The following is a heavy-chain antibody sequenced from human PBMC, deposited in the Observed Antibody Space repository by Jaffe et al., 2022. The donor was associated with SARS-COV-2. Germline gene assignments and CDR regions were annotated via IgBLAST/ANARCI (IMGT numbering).Heavy chain of an antibody. CDR1: GFTFSSYG. CDR2: IWYDGSNK. D-gene: IGHD4-4*01. Sequence: QVQLVESGGGVVQPGRSLRLSCAASGFTFSSYGMHWVRQAPGKGLEWVAVIWYDGSNKYYADSVKGRFTISRDNSKNTLYLQMNSLRAEDTAVYYCARDLLQFYGMDVWGQGTTVTVSS. CDR3: ARDLLQFYGMDV. J-gene: IGHJ6*02. V-gene: IGHV3-33*01.